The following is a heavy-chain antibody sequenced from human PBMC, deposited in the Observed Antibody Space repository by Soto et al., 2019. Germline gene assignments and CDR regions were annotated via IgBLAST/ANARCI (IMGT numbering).Heavy chain of an antibody. Sequence: SETLSLTCTVSGGSISSYYWSWIRQPPGKGLEWIGYIYYSGSTNYNPSLKSRVTISVDTSKNQFSLKLSSVTAADTAVYYCARLRYSVLFGDWGQGTLVTVSS. CDR3: ARLRYSVLFGD. V-gene: IGHV4-59*08. CDR2: IYYSGST. D-gene: IGHD1-26*01. CDR1: GGSISSYY. J-gene: IGHJ4*02.